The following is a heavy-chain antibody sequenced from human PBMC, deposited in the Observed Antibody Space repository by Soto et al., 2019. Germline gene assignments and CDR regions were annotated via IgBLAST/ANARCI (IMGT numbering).Heavy chain of an antibody. CDR3: AKIPISSAWLDFDY. CDR1: GFTFSTYA. V-gene: IGHV3-23*01. Sequence: EVQLLESGGGLVQPGGSLRLSCAASGFTFSTYAMSWVRQAPGEGLEWVSSISGGGGTYYADSVKGRFTISRDNSKNTLYLQINSLRAEDTAVYYCAKIPISSAWLDFDYWGQGTLVTVSS. CDR2: ISGGGGT. J-gene: IGHJ4*02. D-gene: IGHD6-19*01.